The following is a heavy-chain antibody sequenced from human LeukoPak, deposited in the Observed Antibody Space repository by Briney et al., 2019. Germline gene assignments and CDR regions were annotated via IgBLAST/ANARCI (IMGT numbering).Heavy chain of an antibody. CDR2: ISSSGITT. J-gene: IGHJ3*02. CDR3: ASGSGIWFGGLRAFDI. D-gene: IGHD3-10*01. Sequence: GGSLRLSCAASGFTFNDYYMSWIRQAPGKGLEWVSHISSSGITTYYADSVKGRFSNSRDNAKSSLYLQMNSLRAEDTAVYYCASGSGIWFGGLRAFDIWGQGTMVTVSS. CDR1: GFTFNDYY. V-gene: IGHV3-11*04.